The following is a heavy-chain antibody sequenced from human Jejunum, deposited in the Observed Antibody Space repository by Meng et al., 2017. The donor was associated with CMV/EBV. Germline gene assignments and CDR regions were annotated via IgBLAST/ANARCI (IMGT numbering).Heavy chain of an antibody. J-gene: IGHJ5*02. CDR2: IYYSGTT. CDR1: GVSISSTTYY. V-gene: IGHV4-39*07. Sequence: CTVSGVSISSTTYYWGWIRQPPGKGLEWIVDIYYSGTTYYNPSLKSRLTISLDTSKNHFSLRLSSVTAADTALYYCARSSTSGFDPWGQGTLVTVSS. D-gene: IGHD2-2*01. CDR3: ARSSTSGFDP.